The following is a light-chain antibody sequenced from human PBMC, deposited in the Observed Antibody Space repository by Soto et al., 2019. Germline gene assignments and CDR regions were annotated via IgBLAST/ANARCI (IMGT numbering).Light chain of an antibody. CDR1: QSVRSNY. CDR3: QQYASSPLT. Sequence: EIVLTQSPGTLSLSSGERATLSCRASQSVRSNYLAWSQQKPGQAPRLLIYGASSRATGIPDRFGGSGSGTDFTLTISRLEPEDCAVYYCQQYASSPLTFGGGTKVEIK. J-gene: IGKJ4*01. CDR2: GAS. V-gene: IGKV3-20*01.